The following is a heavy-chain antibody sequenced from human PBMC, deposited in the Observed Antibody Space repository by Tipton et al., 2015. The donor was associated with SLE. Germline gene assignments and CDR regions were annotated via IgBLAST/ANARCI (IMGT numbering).Heavy chain of an antibody. J-gene: IGHJ4*02. V-gene: IGHV3-21*01. D-gene: IGHD2/OR15-2a*01. CDR3: ARDRTLYVPGYFDY. CDR1: GFTFSSYS. CDR2: ISSSSSCI. Sequence: SLRLSCAASGFTFSSYSMNWVRQAPGKGPEWVSSISSSSSCIYYADSVKGRFTISRDNAKNSLYLQMNSLRAEDTAVYYCARDRTLYVPGYFDYWGQGTLVTVSS.